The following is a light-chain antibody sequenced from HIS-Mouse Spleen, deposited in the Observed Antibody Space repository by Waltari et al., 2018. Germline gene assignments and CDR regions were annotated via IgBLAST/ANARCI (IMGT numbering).Light chain of an antibody. J-gene: IGLJ3*02. CDR2: DDS. CDR3: QVWDSSSDWV. CDR1: NIGSKS. V-gene: IGLV3-21*03. Sequence: SYVLTQPPSVSVAPGKTARITCGGNNIGSKSVHWYQQKPGQAPVLVCYDDSARPSGLAERFSGSNSGTTATLTSSRVEAGDEADYYCQVWDSSSDWVFGGGTKLTVL.